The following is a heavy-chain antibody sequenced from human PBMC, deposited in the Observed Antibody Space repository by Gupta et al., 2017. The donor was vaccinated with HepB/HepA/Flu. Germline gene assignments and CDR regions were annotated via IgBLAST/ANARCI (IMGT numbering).Heavy chain of an antibody. CDR1: GFTFSRSA. CDR2: ISGSGGST. D-gene: IGHD3-10*01. CDR3: AKGLGGFFYV. Sequence: EVQLLESGGGLVQPGGSLSLSCAASGFTFSRSAMSWVRQAPGKGLEWVSAISGSGGSTYYADSVKGRFTISRDNSKNTLYLQMNSLRAEDTAVYYCAKGLGGFFYVWGQGTLVTVSS. V-gene: IGHV3-23*01. J-gene: IGHJ4*02.